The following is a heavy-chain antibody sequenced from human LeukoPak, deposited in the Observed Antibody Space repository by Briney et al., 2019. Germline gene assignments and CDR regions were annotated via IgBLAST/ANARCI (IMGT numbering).Heavy chain of an antibody. D-gene: IGHD1-14*01. V-gene: IGHV4-39*07. CDR1: GGSISSSSYY. Sequence: PSETLSLTCTVSGGSISSSSYYWGWIRQPPGKGLEWIGSIYYSGSTYYNPSLKSRVTISVDTSKNQFSLKLSSVTAADTAVYYCARSIHGAAHSEVPDAFDIWGQGTMVTVSS. CDR3: ARSIHGAAHSEVPDAFDI. CDR2: IYYSGST. J-gene: IGHJ3*02.